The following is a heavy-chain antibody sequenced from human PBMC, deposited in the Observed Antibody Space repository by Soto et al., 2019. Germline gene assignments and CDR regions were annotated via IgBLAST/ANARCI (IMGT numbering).Heavy chain of an antibody. J-gene: IGHJ3*01. V-gene: IGHV5-51*01. D-gene: IGHD3-10*01. CDR2: IYPGDSDT. CDR1: VYSFAGYW. Sequence: GESLKISCKGSVYSFAGYWIGWVRQMPGKGLDWMGVIYPGDSDTRYSPSFHGQVTISADKSISTAYLQWSSLKASDTAVYFCARLPGLRGVFYGFNVSRQGTMVTVSS. CDR3: ARLPGLRGVFYGFNV.